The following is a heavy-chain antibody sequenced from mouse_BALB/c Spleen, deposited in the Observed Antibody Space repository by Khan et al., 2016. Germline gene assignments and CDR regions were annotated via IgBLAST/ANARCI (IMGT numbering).Heavy chain of an antibody. CDR1: GYSITSGYS. V-gene: IGHV3-1*02. J-gene: IGHJ2*01. Sequence: QLEESGPDLVKPSQSLSLTCTVTGYSITSGYSWHWIRQFPGNKLEWMAYIHYSGSTNYNPSLKSRISITRDTSKNQFFLQLISVTTEDTATYYCTRGDYYGNGYWGQGTTLTVSS. D-gene: IGHD1-1*01. CDR2: IHYSGST. CDR3: TRGDYYGNGY.